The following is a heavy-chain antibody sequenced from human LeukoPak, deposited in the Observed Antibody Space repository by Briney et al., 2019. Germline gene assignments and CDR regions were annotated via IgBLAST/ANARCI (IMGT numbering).Heavy chain of an antibody. CDR3: ARDRGVVVPAAIYYYYGMDV. CDR1: GFTFSTYG. J-gene: IGHJ6*02. D-gene: IGHD2-2*01. Sequence: GGSLRHSCTESGFTFSTYGMNWVGQAPGKGLEWVAVIWYDGSNKYYADSVKGGYTISRDNSKNTLYLQMKRVRDEDTAVYYCARDRGVVVPAAIYYYYGMDVWGQGTTVTVSS. CDR2: IWYDGSNK. V-gene: IGHV3-30*19.